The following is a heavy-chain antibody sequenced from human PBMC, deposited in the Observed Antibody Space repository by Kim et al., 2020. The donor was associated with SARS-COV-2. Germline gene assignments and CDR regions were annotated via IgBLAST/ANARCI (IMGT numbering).Heavy chain of an antibody. V-gene: IGHV4-31*03. Sequence: SETLSLTCTVSGGSISSGGYYWSWIRQHPGKGLEWIGYIYYSGSTYYNPSLKSRVTISVDTSKNQFSLKLSSVTAADTAVYYCARDGGLFGSGYPRWGQGTLVTVSS. D-gene: IGHD3-22*01. CDR1: GGSISSGGYY. CDR2: IYYSGST. J-gene: IGHJ4*02. CDR3: ARDGGLFGSGYPR.